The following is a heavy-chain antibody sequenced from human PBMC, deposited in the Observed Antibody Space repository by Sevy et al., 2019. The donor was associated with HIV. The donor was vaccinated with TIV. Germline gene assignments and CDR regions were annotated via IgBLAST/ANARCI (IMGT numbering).Heavy chain of an antibody. CDR2: ISSSSSYI. V-gene: IGHV3-21*01. J-gene: IGHJ4*02. Sequence: GGSLRLSCAASGFTFSSYSMNWVRQAPGKGLEWVSSISSSSSYIYYADSVKGRFTISRDNAKNSLYLQMNSLRAEDTAVYYCARDAGEYCSSTSCRHAFFDYWGQGTLVTVSS. CDR3: ARDAGEYCSSTSCRHAFFDY. CDR1: GFTFSSYS. D-gene: IGHD2-2*01.